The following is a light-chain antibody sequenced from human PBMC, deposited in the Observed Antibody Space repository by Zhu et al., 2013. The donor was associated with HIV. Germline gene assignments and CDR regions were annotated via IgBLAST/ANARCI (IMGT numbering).Light chain of an antibody. CDR1: QSVSSSY. Sequence: EIVLTQSPGTLSLSPGERATLSCRASQSVSSSYLAWYQQKPGQAPRLLIYGASSRATGIPARFSGTGSGTDFTLTISSLQSEDFAVYYCLRYSHWPPWTFGQGTKVEIK. V-gene: IGKV3-20*01. CDR3: LRYSHWPPWT. J-gene: IGKJ1*01. CDR2: GAS.